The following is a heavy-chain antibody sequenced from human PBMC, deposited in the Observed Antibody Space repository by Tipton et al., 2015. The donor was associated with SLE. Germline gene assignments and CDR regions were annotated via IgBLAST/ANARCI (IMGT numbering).Heavy chain of an antibody. CDR3: ARAEGYYYGSGSSDYFDY. J-gene: IGHJ4*02. CDR2: IYYSGST. D-gene: IGHD3-10*01. Sequence: TLSLTCTVSGGSISSGGYYWSWIRQHPGKGLEWIGYIYYSGSTYYNPSLKSRVTISVDTSKNQFSLNLSSVTAADTAVYYCARAEGYYYGSGSSDYFDYWGQGTLVTVSS. V-gene: IGHV4-31*03. CDR1: GGSISSGGYY.